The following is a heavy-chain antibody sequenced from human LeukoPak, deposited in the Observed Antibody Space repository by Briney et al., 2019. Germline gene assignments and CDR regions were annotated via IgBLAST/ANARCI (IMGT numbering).Heavy chain of an antibody. V-gene: IGHV4-4*07. Sequence: PSETLSLTCTVSGGSISSYYWSWIRQPAGQGLEWIGRIYTSGSTNYNPSLKSRVTMSVDTSKNQFSLKLSSVTAADTAVYYCARDAGYYDSSVPAYYYYGMDVWGQGTTVTVSS. J-gene: IGHJ6*02. CDR2: IYTSGST. CDR1: GGSISSYY. CDR3: ARDAGYYDSSVPAYYYYGMDV. D-gene: IGHD3-22*01.